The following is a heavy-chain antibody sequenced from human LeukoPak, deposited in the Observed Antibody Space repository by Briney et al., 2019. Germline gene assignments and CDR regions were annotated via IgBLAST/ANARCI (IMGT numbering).Heavy chain of an antibody. CDR3: TRPIYDSGSYYFDY. V-gene: IGHV3-49*04. D-gene: IGHD3-10*01. J-gene: IGHJ4*02. CDR2: IRRSASGATT. Sequence: GGSLRLSCTGSGFTFGNYALSWVRQAPGSGLEWVALIRRSASGATTEYAASVKGRFTISRDDSESIVYLQMNSLKTEDTAVYYCTRPIYDSGSYYFDYWGQGTLVTVSS. CDR1: GFTFGNYA.